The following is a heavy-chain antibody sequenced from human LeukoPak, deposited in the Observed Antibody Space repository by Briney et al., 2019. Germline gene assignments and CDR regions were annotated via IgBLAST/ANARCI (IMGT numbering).Heavy chain of an antibody. CDR2: IKQDGSEK. CDR1: GFTFSSYW. D-gene: IGHD2-2*01. V-gene: IGHV3-7*03. Sequence: GGSLRLSCAASGFTFSSYWMSWVRQAPGKGLEWVANIKQDGSEKYYVDSVKGRFTISRDNAKNSLYLQMNSLKTEDTAVYYCTTERGYCSSTSCYGTDYWGQGTLVTVSS. CDR3: TTERGYCSSTSCYGTDY. J-gene: IGHJ4*02.